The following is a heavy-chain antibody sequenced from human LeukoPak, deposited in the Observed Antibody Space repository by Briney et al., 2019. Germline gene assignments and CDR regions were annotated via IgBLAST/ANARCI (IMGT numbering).Heavy chain of an antibody. CDR1: GYTFTNYG. CDR3: ARDLAYNYGDPHYFDY. D-gene: IGHD5-24*01. J-gene: IGHJ4*02. CDR2: ISAYNGNT. Sequence: ASVKVSCKASGYTFTNYGISWVRQAPGQGLAWMGWISAYNGNTNYAQKLQGRVTMTTDTSTSTGYMELRSLRSDDTAVYYCARDLAYNYGDPHYFDYWGQGTLVTVSS. V-gene: IGHV1-18*01.